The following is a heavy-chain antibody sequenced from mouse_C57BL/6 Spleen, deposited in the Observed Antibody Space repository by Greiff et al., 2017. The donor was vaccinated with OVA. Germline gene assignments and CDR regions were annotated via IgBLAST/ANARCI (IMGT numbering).Heavy chain of an antibody. Sequence: EVQLQQSGPVLVKPGASVKMSCKASGYTFTDYYMNWVKQSHGKSLEWIGVINPYNGGTSYNQKFKGKATLTVDKSSSTAYMELNSLTSEDSAVYYCARFITTVVGYFDYGGQGTTLTVSS. J-gene: IGHJ2*01. CDR3: ARFITTVVGYFDY. CDR2: INPYNGGT. V-gene: IGHV1-19*01. CDR1: GYTFTDYY. D-gene: IGHD1-1*01.